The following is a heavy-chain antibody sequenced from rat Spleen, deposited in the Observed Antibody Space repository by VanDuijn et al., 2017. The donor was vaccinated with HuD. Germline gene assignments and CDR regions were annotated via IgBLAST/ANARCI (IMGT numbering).Heavy chain of an antibody. CDR1: GFSLTSYT. J-gene: IGHJ2*01. Sequence: QVQLKESGPGLVQPSQTLSLTCTVSGFSLTSYTVSWVRQPPGKGLEWMGRMRYDGDTYYNSALKSRLSISRDTSKNHVFLKMNSLQTDDTAIYYCTREPYYYSSWDYFDYWGQGVMVTVSS. CDR2: MRYDGDT. D-gene: IGHD1-2*01. CDR3: TREPYYYSSWDYFDY. V-gene: IGHV2-63*01.